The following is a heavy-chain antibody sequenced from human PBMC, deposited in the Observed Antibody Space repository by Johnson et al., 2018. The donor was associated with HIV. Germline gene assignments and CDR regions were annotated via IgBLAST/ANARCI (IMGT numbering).Heavy chain of an antibody. CDR2: ISSGGSSI. CDR1: GISFSDYY. CDR3: ALTRGGAFDI. V-gene: IGHV3-11*04. Sequence: QVQLVESGGGVVQPGRSLRVSCGASGISFSDYYMSWIRQAPGKGLEWVSYISSGGSSIYYADSVRGRFTISRDNAKNSLYLQMNSLRAEDTALYSCALTRGGAFDIWGLGTMVTVSS. J-gene: IGHJ3*02. D-gene: IGHD3-16*01.